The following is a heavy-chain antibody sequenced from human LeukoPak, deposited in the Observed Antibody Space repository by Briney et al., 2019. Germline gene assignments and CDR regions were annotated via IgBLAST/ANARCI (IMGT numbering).Heavy chain of an antibody. V-gene: IGHV4-59*11. CDR3: ARGGSSGWYGIDY. CDR1: GGSISSHY. Sequence: PSETLSLTCTVSGGSISSHYWSWIRQPPGKELEWIGCVYYSGSTNYNPSLKSRVTISVDTSKNQFSLDLSSVTAADTAVYYCARGGSSGWYGIDYWGQGTLVTVSS. CDR2: VYYSGST. D-gene: IGHD6-19*01. J-gene: IGHJ4*02.